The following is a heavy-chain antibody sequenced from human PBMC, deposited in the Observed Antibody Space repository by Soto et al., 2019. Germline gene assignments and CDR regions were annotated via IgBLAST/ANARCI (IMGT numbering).Heavy chain of an antibody. J-gene: IGHJ4*02. CDR3: ARGIHNNYGVTPAY. D-gene: IGHD2-8*01. CDR1: GFTFSSYA. V-gene: IGHV3-23*01. Sequence: GGSLRLSCSASGFTFSSYAMNWVRQAPGKGLEWVSVISGSGGSTYYADSVKGRFTISRDNSKNTLYLQMNSLGAEDSAVYYCARGIHNNYGVTPAYWGQGTLVTVSS. CDR2: ISGSGGST.